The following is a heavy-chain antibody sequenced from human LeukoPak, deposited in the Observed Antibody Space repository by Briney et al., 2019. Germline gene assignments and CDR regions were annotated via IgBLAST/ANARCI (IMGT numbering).Heavy chain of an antibody. CDR1: GGSFSGYY. CDR3: ARLPVAVPGTYSDY. D-gene: IGHD6-19*01. CDR2: INHSGST. J-gene: IGHJ4*02. Sequence: SETLSLTCAVYGGSFSGYYWSWIRQPPGKGLEWIGEINHSGSTNYNPSLKSRVTISVDTSKNQFSLKLSSVTAADTAVYYCARLPVAVPGTYSDYWGQGTLVTVSS. V-gene: IGHV4-34*01.